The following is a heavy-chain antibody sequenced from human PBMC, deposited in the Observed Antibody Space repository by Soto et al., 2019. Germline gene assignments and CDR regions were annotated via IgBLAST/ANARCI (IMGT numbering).Heavy chain of an antibody. CDR3: ARSYSGGDAYFDY. CDR1: GGSISSGGYA. J-gene: IGHJ4*02. CDR2: IYQSGST. Sequence: SETLSLTCAVSGGSISSGGYAWAWTRQPPGKGLEWVGYIYQSGSTYYNPSLKSRVTIAADRSKNQFSLNLASVTAADTAVYYCARSYSGGDAYFDYWGQGTVVTVSS. D-gene: IGHD2-21*02. V-gene: IGHV4-30-2*01.